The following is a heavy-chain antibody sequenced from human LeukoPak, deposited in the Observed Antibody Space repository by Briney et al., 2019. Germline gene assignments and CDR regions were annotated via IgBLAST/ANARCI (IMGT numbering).Heavy chain of an antibody. J-gene: IGHJ4*02. CDR3: ARDGSNYDFWSGYSSFDC. V-gene: IGHV3-48*03. Sequence: PGGSLRLSCAASGFTFSSYEMNWVRQAPGKGLEWVSYISSSGSTIYYADSVKGRFTISRDNAKNSLYLQMNSLRAEDTAVYYCARDGSNYDFWSGYSSFDCWGQGTLVTVSS. CDR2: ISSSGSTI. D-gene: IGHD3-3*01. CDR1: GFTFSSYE.